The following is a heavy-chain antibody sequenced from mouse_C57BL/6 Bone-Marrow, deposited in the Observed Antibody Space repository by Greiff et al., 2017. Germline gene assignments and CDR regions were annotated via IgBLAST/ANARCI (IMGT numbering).Heavy chain of an antibody. CDR1: GYTFTSYW. D-gene: IGHD1-1*01. CDR2: IDPNSGGT. J-gene: IGHJ3*01. CDR3: AREHITTVVVEGCAD. Sequence: QVQLKQPGAELVKPGASVKLSCKASGYTFTSYWMHWVKQRPGRGLEWIGRIDPNSGGTKYNEKFKGKATLTVDKPSSTAYMQLSSLTSEDSAVYCCAREHITTVVVEGCADWGQGTLVTVSA. V-gene: IGHV1-72*01.